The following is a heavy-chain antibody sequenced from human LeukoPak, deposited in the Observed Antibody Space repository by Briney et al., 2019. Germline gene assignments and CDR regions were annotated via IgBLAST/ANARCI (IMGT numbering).Heavy chain of an antibody. V-gene: IGHV3-21*04. Sequence: GGSLRLSCAASGFTFSSYSMNWVRQAPGKGLDWVSSVSSSSPYIYYSDSVKGRFSISRDNAKNSLFLQMNSLRAEDTAVYYCAKDLYDGIDYWGQGTLVIVSS. D-gene: IGHD3-3*01. CDR3: AKDLYDGIDY. CDR2: VSSSSPYI. CDR1: GFTFSSYS. J-gene: IGHJ4*02.